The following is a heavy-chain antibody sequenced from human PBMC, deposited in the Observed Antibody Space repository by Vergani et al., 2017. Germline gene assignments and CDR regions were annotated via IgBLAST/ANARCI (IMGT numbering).Heavy chain of an antibody. J-gene: IGHJ6*03. CDR1: GGSISSSSYY. CDR3: ARRVAVAGRNYYYYYMDV. CDR2: IYYSGST. V-gene: IGHV4-39*07. Sequence: QLQLQESGPGLVKPSETLSLTCTVSGGSISSSSYYWGWIRQPPGKGLEWIGSIYYSGSTNYNPSLKSRVTISVDTSKNQFSLKLSSVTAADTAVYYCARRVAVAGRNYYYYYMDVWGKGTTVTVSS. D-gene: IGHD6-19*01.